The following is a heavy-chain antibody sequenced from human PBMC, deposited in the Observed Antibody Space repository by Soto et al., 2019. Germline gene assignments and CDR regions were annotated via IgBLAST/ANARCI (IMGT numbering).Heavy chain of an antibody. V-gene: IGHV3-33*01. CDR1: GFTFSSYG. CDR2: IWYDGSNK. J-gene: IGHJ3*02. Sequence: PGGSLRLSCAASGFTFSSYGMHWVRQAPGKGLEWVAVIWYDGSNKYYADSVKGRFTISRDNSKNTLYLQMNSLRAEDTAVYYCARDDSGVVVTTYAFDIWGQGTMVTVSS. D-gene: IGHD2-21*02. CDR3: ARDDSGVVVTTYAFDI.